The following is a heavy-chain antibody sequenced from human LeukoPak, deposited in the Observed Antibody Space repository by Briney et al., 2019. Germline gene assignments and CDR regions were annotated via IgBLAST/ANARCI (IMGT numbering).Heavy chain of an antibody. J-gene: IGHJ6*04. V-gene: IGHV3-23*01. CDR3: AELGITMIGGV. Sequence: GGSLRLSCVASGFTFNNYAMTWVRQAPGKGLEWVSAISGSGYSTYYADSVKGRFTISRDNAKNSLYLQMNSLRAEDTAVYYCAELGITMIGGVWGKGTTVTISS. D-gene: IGHD3-10*02. CDR2: ISGSGYST. CDR1: GFTFNNYA.